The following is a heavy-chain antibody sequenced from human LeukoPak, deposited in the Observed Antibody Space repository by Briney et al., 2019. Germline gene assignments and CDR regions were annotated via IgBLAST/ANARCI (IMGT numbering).Heavy chain of an antibody. V-gene: IGHV1-2*04. CDR1: GYTFTGYY. CDR3: ARSRVPFWSGSTLLTPEHYYYGMDV. J-gene: IGHJ6*02. Sequence: ASVKVSCKASGYTFTGYYMHWVRQAPGQGLEWMGWINPNSGGTNYAQKFQGWVTMTRDTSISTAYMELSRLRSDDTAVYYCARSRVPFWSGSTLLTPEHYYYGMDVWGQGTTVTVSS. CDR2: INPNSGGT. D-gene: IGHD3-3*01.